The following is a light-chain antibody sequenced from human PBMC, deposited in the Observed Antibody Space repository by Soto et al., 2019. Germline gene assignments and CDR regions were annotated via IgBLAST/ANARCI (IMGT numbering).Light chain of an antibody. Sequence: QSALTQRPSASGSPGQSVTISCTGTSSDVGRYNYVSWYQQHPGKAPKLMIYEVSKRPSGVPDRFSGSKSGNTASLTVSGLQAEDEAVYYCSSYAGSNNLGVFGGGTKLTVL. CDR3: SSYAGSNNLGV. J-gene: IGLJ2*01. CDR2: EVS. V-gene: IGLV2-8*01. CDR1: SSDVGRYNY.